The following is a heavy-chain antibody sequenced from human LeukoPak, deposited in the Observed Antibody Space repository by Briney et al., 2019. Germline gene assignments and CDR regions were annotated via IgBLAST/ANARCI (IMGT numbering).Heavy chain of an antibody. Sequence: SETLSLTCTASGGSISSYYWSWIRQPPGKGLEWFGYIYYSGSTNYNPSLKSRVTISVDTSKNQFSLKLSSVTAADTAVYYCARESDFWSGYYYDAFDIWGQGTMVTVSS. V-gene: IGHV4-59*01. CDR3: ARESDFWSGYYYDAFDI. D-gene: IGHD3-3*01. J-gene: IGHJ3*02. CDR2: IYYSGST. CDR1: GGSISSYY.